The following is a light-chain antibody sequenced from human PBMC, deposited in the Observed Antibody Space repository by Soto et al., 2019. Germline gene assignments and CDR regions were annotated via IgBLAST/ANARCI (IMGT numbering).Light chain of an antibody. CDR3: QQYNNWHTWT. J-gene: IGKJ1*01. CDR2: GAS. Sequence: EILMTQSPATLSASPGERATLSCRASQSVSSNLAWYQQKPGQAPRLLIYGASTRATGIPARFSGSGSGTEFTLTISSLKSEDFAVYYCQQYNNWHTWTFGQGTKVDI. CDR1: QSVSSN. V-gene: IGKV3-15*01.